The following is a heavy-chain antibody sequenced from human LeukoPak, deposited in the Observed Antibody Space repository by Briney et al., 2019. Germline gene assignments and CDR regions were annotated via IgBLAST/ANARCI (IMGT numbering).Heavy chain of an antibody. D-gene: IGHD1-26*01. CDR1: GFTFSSYE. CDR2: ISSSGSTI. CDR3: ARDHVLGGNIDY. V-gene: IGHV3-48*03. Sequence: GGSLRLSCAASGFTFSSYEMNWARQAPGKGLEWVSYISSSGSTIYYADSVKGRFTISRDNAKNSLYLQMNSLRAEDTAVYYCARDHVLGGNIDYWGQGTLVTVSS. J-gene: IGHJ4*02.